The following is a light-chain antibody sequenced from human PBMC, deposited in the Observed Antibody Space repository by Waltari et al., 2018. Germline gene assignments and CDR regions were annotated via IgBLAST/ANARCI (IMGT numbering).Light chain of an antibody. CDR1: QSVLYSSNNKSY. CDR2: WAS. V-gene: IGKV4-1*01. Sequence: DIVMTQSPDSLAVSLGERATITCKSSQSVLYSSNNKSYLAWYQQKPGQHPKLLIYWASTRESWVPDRFSGSGSGTHFTLTITSLQAEDAAVYYCQQYYNTFTFGPGTKVDVK. CDR3: QQYYNTFT. J-gene: IGKJ3*01.